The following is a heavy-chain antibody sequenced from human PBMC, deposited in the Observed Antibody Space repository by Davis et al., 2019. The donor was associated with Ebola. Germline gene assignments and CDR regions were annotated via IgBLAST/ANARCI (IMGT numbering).Heavy chain of an antibody. CDR2: INHSGST. D-gene: IGHD4-23*01. CDR3: ARVPLVRVAWFDP. V-gene: IGHV4-34*01. Sequence: PSETLSLTCAVYGGSFSGYYWSWIRQPPGKGLEWIGEINHSGSTNYNPSLKSRVTISVDTSKNQFSLKLSSVTAADTAVYYCARVPLVRVAWFDPWGQGTLVTVSS. CDR1: GGSFSGYY. J-gene: IGHJ5*02.